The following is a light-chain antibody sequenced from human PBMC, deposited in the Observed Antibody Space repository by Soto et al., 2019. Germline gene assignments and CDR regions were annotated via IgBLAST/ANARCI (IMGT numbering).Light chain of an antibody. V-gene: IGKV1-39*01. CDR1: QSISSY. Sequence: DIQMTQSPSSLSASVGDRVTITCRASQSISSYLNWYQQKPGKAPKLLIYAASSLQGGVPSRFSGSGSGTEFAITISSLQPEDFATYYCQQSYSTPLTFCGGTKVEIK. CDR3: QQSYSTPLT. CDR2: AAS. J-gene: IGKJ4*01.